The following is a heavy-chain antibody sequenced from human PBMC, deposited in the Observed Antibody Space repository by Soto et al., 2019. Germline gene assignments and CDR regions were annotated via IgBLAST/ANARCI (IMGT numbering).Heavy chain of an antibody. D-gene: IGHD3-10*01. CDR2: IWYDGSNK. J-gene: IGHJ6*02. CDR3: ARDRYYYGSGSSVYYYYGMDV. Sequence: ESGVGVVQPGRSLRLSCAASGFTFSSYGMHWVRQAPGKGLEWVAVIWYDGSNKYYADSVKGRFTISRDNSKNTLYLQMNSLRAEDTAVYYCARDRYYYGSGSSVYYYYGMDVWGQGTTVTVSS. CDR1: GFTFSSYG. V-gene: IGHV3-33*01.